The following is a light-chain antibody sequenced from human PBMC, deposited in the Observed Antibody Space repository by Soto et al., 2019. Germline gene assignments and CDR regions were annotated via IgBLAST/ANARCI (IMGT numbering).Light chain of an antibody. Sequence: QAVVTQEPSLTVSPGGTVTLTCGSSTGAVTSGHYPYWFQQKPGQAPRTLIYDTSNHPSWTPARFSGSLLGGKAALTLSGAQPEDEAEYYCLLSYSGARLLFGGGTKLTVL. V-gene: IGLV7-46*01. CDR2: DTS. CDR3: LLSYSGARLL. J-gene: IGLJ2*01. CDR1: TGAVTSGHY.